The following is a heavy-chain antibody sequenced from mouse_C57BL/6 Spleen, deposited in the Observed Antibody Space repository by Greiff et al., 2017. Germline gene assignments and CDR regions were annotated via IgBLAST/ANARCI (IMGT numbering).Heavy chain of an antibody. D-gene: IGHD1-1*01. Sequence: EVQLQQSGPELVKPGASVKISCKASGYTFTDYYMNWVKQSHGKSLEWIGDINPNNGGTSYNQKFKGKATLTVDKSSSTAYMELHSLTSEDSAVYYCARLGYYGSSSYWYFDVWGTGTTVTVSS. CDR1: GYTFTDYY. J-gene: IGHJ1*03. V-gene: IGHV1-26*01. CDR2: INPNNGGT. CDR3: ARLGYYGSSSYWYFDV.